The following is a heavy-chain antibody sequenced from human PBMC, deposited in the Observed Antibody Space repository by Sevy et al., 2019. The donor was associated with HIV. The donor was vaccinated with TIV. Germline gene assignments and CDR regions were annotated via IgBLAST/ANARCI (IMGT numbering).Heavy chain of an antibody. V-gene: IGHV3-15*01. CDR1: GFTFSYAW. J-gene: IGHJ6*02. CDR3: STDPIIVLLVTDGMDV. CDR2: IMSKSDGGTT. Sequence: GGSLRLSCVASGFTFSYAWMSWVRQAPGKGLEWVGRIMSKSDGGTTDYAAPVKGRFTISRDDSKNTLYRQMNSLKIEDTAVYYCSTDPIIVLLVTDGMDVWGQGTTVTVSS. D-gene: IGHD2-8*02.